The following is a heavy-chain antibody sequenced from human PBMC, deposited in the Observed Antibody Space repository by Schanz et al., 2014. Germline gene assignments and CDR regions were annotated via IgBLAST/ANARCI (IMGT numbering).Heavy chain of an antibody. CDR1: GGTFSTYT. D-gene: IGHD4-17*01. J-gene: IGHJ5*02. V-gene: IGHV1-69*02. CDR2: IIPILGIA. CDR3: ATLDYADSVS. Sequence: QVQLVQSGAEVKKPGSSVKVSCKASGGTFSTYTISWVRQAPGQGLEWMGRIIPILGIAKYEQKFQDKVTITADTSTTTAYMELNSLNSDDTAVYYCATLDYADSVSWGQGTLVTVSS.